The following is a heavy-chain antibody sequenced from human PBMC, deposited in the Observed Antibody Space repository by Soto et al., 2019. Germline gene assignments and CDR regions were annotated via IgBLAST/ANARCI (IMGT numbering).Heavy chain of an antibody. V-gene: IGHV1-18*01. J-gene: IGHJ4*02. CDR3: ARGRYGDY. D-gene: IGHD1-1*01. CDR2: ISAHNGNT. CDR1: GYAFTTYG. Sequence: QVHLVQSGAEVKKPGASVKVSCKGSGYAFTTYGITWVRQAPGQGLEWMGWISAHNGNTNYAQQLQGRVTVTRKPTTSTAYMELRSLRSDDTAVYYCARGRYGDYWGQGALVTVSS.